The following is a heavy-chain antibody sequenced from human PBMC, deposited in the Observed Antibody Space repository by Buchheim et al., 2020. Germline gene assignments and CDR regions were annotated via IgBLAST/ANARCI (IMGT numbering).Heavy chain of an antibody. D-gene: IGHD2-2*01. V-gene: IGHV3-23*04. J-gene: IGHJ5*02. Sequence: EVQLVESGGGLVQPGGSLRLSCAASGFTFSSYAMSWVRQAPGKGLEWVSAISGSGGSTYYADSVKGRFTISRDNSKNTLYLKMNSLRAEDTAVYYCAKDPAVREVVPAATPWFDPWGQGTL. CDR1: GFTFSSYA. CDR3: AKDPAVREVVPAATPWFDP. CDR2: ISGSGGST.